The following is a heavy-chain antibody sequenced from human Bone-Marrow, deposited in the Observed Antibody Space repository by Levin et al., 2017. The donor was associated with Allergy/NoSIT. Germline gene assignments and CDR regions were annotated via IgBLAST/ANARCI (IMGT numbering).Heavy chain of an antibody. D-gene: IGHD3-10*01. V-gene: IGHV1-18*01. CDR1: GYTFSRYG. CDR3: ARDYFGSGSYYIFDY. Sequence: AASVKVSCKASGYTFSRYGLTWVRQAPGQGPEWMGWISPNNGNTNYAQKFQGRVTVTTDTSTSTAYMELRSLRSDDTAVYYCARDYFGSGSYYIFDYWGQGTLVIVSS. CDR2: ISPNNGNT. J-gene: IGHJ4*02.